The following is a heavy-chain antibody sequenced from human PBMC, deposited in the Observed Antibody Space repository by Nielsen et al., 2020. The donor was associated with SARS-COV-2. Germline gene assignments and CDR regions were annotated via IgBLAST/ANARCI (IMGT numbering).Heavy chain of an antibody. CDR1: GFTVSSNY. J-gene: IGHJ2*01. Sequence: GGSLRLSCAASGFTVSSNYMSWVRQAPGKGLEWVSGIYSGGSTYYADSVKGRFTISRHNSKNTLYLQMNSLRAEDTAVYYCARDSGIGYWYFDLWGRGTLVTVSS. CDR3: ARDSGIGYWYFDL. CDR2: IYSGGST. V-gene: IGHV3-53*04.